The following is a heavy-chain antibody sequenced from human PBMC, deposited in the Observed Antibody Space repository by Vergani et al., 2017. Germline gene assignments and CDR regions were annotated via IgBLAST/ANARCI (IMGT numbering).Heavy chain of an antibody. D-gene: IGHD4-11*01. CDR2: IDHTGRP. J-gene: IGHJ6*03. Sequence: QVQLQQWGGGLLKPSETLSLTCVVNGGSFTSYHWTGIRQSPGGELEWVGDIDHTGRPDYNPSLKSRLTMSVDKSRNQFSLTLNSVTATDTAIYFCARVNTETNGHLYYYYYMDVWGQGTAVTVS. CDR3: ARVNTETNGHLYYYYYMDV. V-gene: IGHV4-34*01. CDR1: GGSFTSYH.